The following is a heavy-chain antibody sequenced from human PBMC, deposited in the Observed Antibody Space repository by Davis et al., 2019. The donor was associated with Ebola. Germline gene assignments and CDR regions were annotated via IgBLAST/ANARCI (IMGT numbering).Heavy chain of an antibody. CDR2: ISSDGNNK. D-gene: IGHD4-23*01. CDR3: AKGTSAVVSPDMDY. CDR1: GSTSSNYG. J-gene: IGHJ4*02. Sequence: PGGSLRLSCAASGSTSSNYGMHWVRQAPGKGLEWVAVISSDGNNKYYADPVKGRFTISRDNSKNTLCLQMNGLRTEETAVYYCAKGTSAVVSPDMDYWGQGTLVTVSS. V-gene: IGHV3-30*18.